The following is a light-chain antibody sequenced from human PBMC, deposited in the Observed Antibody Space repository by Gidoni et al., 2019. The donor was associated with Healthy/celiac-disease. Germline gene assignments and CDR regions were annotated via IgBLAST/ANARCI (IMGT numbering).Light chain of an antibody. J-gene: IGKJ3*01. V-gene: IGKV1-33*01. CDR3: QQYDNLPIX. CDR2: DAS. CDR1: QDISNY. Sequence: DLQMTQSPSSLSASVGDRVTITCQASQDISNYLNWYQQKPGKAPKLLIYDASNLETGVPSRFSGSGSGTDFTFTISSLQPEDIATYYCQQYDNLPIXFXPGTXVDIK.